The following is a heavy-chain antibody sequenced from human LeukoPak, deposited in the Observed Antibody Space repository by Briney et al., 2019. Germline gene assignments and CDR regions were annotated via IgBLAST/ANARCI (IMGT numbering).Heavy chain of an antibody. Sequence: SGGSLRLSCAVSGFTFSSYDMHWVRQAPGKGLEWVAYIRSDGSHDSYADSVTGRFTISRDNSKNTLYLQMNSLRIEDTSMYYCAKDARSFDWLYDHWGQGILVTVSS. D-gene: IGHD3-9*01. CDR2: IRSDGSHD. CDR1: GFTFSSYD. J-gene: IGHJ4*02. V-gene: IGHV3-30*02. CDR3: AKDARSFDWLYDH.